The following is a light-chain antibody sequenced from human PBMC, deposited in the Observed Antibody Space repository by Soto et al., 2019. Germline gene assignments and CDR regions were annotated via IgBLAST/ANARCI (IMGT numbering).Light chain of an antibody. J-gene: IGKJ3*01. CDR2: AAS. CDR3: QKYNSVPRT. Sequence: DIQMTQSPSSVSASVGDRVTITCRASQDISGWLAWFQQKPGKAPNLLIYAASILQSGVPSRFSGSGSGTDFTLTISSLQPEDVATYYCQKYNSVPRTFGPGTKVDIK. V-gene: IGKV1-12*01. CDR1: QDISGW.